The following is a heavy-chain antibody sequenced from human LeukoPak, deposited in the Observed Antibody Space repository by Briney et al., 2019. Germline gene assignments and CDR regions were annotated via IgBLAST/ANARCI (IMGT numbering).Heavy chain of an antibody. J-gene: IGHJ6*02. V-gene: IGHV3-23*01. Sequence: GGSLRLSCAASGFTFSSYAMSWVRQAPGKGLEWVSAISGSGGSTYYADSVKGRFTISRDNSKNTLYLQMNSLRAEDTAVYYCARDFKRSDSSLYGMDVWGQGTTVTVSS. CDR3: ARDFKRSDSSLYGMDV. CDR1: GFTFSSYA. CDR2: ISGSGGST. D-gene: IGHD3-22*01.